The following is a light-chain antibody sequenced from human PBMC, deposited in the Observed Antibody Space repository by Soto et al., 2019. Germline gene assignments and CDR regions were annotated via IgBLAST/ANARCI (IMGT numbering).Light chain of an antibody. J-gene: IGKJ4*01. CDR1: QNIIQW. V-gene: IGKV1-5*01. CDR3: QQYDSTPFT. Sequence: DIQMTQSPPTLSASMGDRITITCRASQNIIQWLAWYQQKPGKAPNLLIYDASKLETGVPSRFSGSESGTEFTLTINGLQADDFATYFCQQYDSTPFTFGGGTKVEIK. CDR2: DAS.